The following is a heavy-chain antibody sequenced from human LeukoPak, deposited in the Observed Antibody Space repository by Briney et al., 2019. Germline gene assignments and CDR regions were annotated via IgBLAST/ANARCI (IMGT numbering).Heavy chain of an antibody. J-gene: IGHJ4*02. D-gene: IGHD1-7*01. CDR2: ISSNGGST. CDR1: GFTFSTYA. CDR3: ARDRATNYEYYFDY. Sequence: PGGSLRLSCAASGFTFSTYAMHWVRRAPGKGLEYVLGISSNGGSTYYANSVKDRFTISRDNSKNTLYLQMNSLRAEDTAVYYCARDRATNYEYYFDYWGQGTLVTVSS. V-gene: IGHV3-64*04.